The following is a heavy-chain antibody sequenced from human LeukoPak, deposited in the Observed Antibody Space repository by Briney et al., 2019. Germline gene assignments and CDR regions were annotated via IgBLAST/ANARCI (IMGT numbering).Heavy chain of an antibody. D-gene: IGHD1-26*01. V-gene: IGHV3-33*01. J-gene: IGHJ4*02. Sequence: GGSLRLSCAASGFTFSSYGMHWVRQAPGKGLEWVAVIWYDGSNKYYADSVKGRFTISRDNSKNTLYLQMNSLSTEDAAVYYCVRDVDGGSSGGYYHFDYWGRGTLVTVSS. CDR2: IWYDGSNK. CDR1: GFTFSSYG. CDR3: VRDVDGGSSGGYYHFDY.